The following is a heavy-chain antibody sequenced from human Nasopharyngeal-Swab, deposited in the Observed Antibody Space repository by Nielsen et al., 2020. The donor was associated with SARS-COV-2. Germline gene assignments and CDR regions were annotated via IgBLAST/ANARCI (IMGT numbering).Heavy chain of an antibody. CDR2: INPNSGGT. J-gene: IGHJ4*02. D-gene: IGHD4-17*01. CDR3: ARDIYGDYVGY. V-gene: IGHV1-2*05. Sequence: WVRQAPGQGLEWMGRINPNSGGTNYAQKFQGRVTMTRDTSISTAYMELSRLRSDDTVVYYCARDIYGDYVGYWGQGTLVTVSS.